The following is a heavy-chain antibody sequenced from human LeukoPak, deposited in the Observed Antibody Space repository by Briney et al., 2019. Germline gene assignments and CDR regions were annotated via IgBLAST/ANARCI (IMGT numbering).Heavy chain of an antibody. CDR2: VFHSGST. D-gene: IGHD6-6*01. CDR3: ARGSQVYSCSSLRFDY. CDR1: GGPIGSSSYY. V-gene: IGHV4-39*01. Sequence: SETLSLTCSVSGGPIGSSSYYWGWIRQPPGKGPEWTGNVFHSGSTYYNPSLKSRVTIFVDTSKAQFSLQLSSVTAADTAVYYCARGSQVYSCSSLRFDYWGQGTLVTASS. J-gene: IGHJ4*02.